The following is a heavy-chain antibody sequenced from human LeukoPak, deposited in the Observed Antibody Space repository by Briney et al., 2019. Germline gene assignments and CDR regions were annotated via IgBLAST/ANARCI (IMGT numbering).Heavy chain of an antibody. J-gene: IGHJ4*02. CDR3: AASLPNIVVVPATKGPFGY. Sequence: GGSLRLSCAASGFTFSSYAMHWVRQAPGKGLEWVSGVSGSGGNIHYADSVKGRFTISRDNSKNTLYLQMNSLRAEDTAVHYCAASLPNIVVVPATKGPFGYWGQGALVTVSS. CDR2: VSGSGGNI. CDR1: GFTFSSYA. D-gene: IGHD2-2*01. V-gene: IGHV3-23*01.